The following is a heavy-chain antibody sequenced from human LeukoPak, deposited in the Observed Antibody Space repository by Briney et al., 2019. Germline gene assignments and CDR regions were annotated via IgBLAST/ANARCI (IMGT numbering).Heavy chain of an antibody. CDR1: GYSISSGYY. CDR3: ARHREVGATVDY. Sequence: PSETLSLTCTVSGYSISSGYYWGWIRQPPGRGLEWIESIYYRGSTHYNPSLASLKSRVTISGDTSKNQFSLKLSSVTAADTAVYYCARHREVGATVDYWGQGTLVTVSS. CDR2: IYYRGST. J-gene: IGHJ4*02. V-gene: IGHV4-38-2*02. D-gene: IGHD1-26*01.